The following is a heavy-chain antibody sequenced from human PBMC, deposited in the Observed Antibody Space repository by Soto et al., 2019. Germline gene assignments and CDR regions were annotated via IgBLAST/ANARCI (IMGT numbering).Heavy chain of an antibody. D-gene: IGHD1-26*01. CDR2: IFYSGHL. J-gene: IGHJ4*02. CDR1: GTSFGTYY. Sequence: QVRLQESGPGLVKPSETLSLTCAVSGTSFGTYYWSWIRQPPGKGLEWIGYIFYSGHLKYNPSLKRRLAISLDPPKNQISLGLPSVTAADTAVYYCARGGGGYRFDYWGQGALVTVSS. V-gene: IGHV4-59*01. CDR3: ARGGGGYRFDY.